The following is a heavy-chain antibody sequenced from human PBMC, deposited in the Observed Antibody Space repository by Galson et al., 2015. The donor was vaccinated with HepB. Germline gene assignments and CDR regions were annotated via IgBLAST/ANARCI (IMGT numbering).Heavy chain of an antibody. V-gene: IGHV3-30*02. Sequence: SLRLSCAASGFTFSSYGMHWVRQAPGKGLEWVAFIRYDGSNKYYADSVKGRFTISRDNSKNTLYLQMNSLRAEDTAVYYCAKDRSGYYYDSSGYSLDYWGQGTLVTVSP. CDR3: AKDRSGYYYDSSGYSLDY. J-gene: IGHJ4*02. D-gene: IGHD3-22*01. CDR2: IRYDGSNK. CDR1: GFTFSSYG.